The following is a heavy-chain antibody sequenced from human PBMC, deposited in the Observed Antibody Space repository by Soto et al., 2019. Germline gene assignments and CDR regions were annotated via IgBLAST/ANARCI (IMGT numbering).Heavy chain of an antibody. Sequence: QVQLQESGPGLVKPSQTLSLTCTVSGGSISSGGYYWTWIRQHPGKGLEWIGYNYYSGITYYNPSLNFRVTISLDTSKNQFSLKLSSVPAADTAVYYCARGSSIAGLYYGMDVWGQGTTVTVSS. CDR1: GGSISSGGYY. CDR2: NYYSGIT. D-gene: IGHD6-6*01. CDR3: ARGSSIAGLYYGMDV. J-gene: IGHJ6*02. V-gene: IGHV4-31*03.